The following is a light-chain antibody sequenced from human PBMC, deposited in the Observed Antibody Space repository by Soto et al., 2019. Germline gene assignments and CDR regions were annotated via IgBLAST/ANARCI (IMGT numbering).Light chain of an antibody. J-gene: IGLJ2*01. CDR3: RSYTSSNTLA. CDR2: EVS. CDR1: SSDVGAYNY. Sequence: QSALTQPASVSGSPGQSITISCTGTSSDVGAYNYVSWYQQHPGKAPKLMIFEVSDRPSGVSNRFSGSKSGNTASLTISGLQAEDEADYYCRSYTSSNTLAFGRGTKLTVL. V-gene: IGLV2-14*01.